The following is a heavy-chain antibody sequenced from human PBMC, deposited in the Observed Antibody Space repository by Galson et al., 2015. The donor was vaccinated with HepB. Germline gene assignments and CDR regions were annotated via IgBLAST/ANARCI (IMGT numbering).Heavy chain of an antibody. Sequence: SVKVSCKASGYSFTKYAISWVRQAPGQGLEWMGCISADNGHTNYVQNFQGRVTMTTDISTSTVYMELRSLRSDDTAVYYCAGDLRGGWPNDVFDIWGQGTMVTVSS. CDR3: AGDLRGGWPNDVFDI. CDR1: GYSFTKYA. D-gene: IGHD6-19*01. CDR2: ISADNGHT. J-gene: IGHJ3*02. V-gene: IGHV1-18*04.